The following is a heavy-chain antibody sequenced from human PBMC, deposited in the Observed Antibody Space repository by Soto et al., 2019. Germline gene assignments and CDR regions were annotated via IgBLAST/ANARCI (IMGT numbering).Heavy chain of an antibody. J-gene: IGHJ6*03. CDR2: IYYSGST. CDR1: GGSISSYY. CDR3: ARRSGSYRDYYMDV. D-gene: IGHD3-10*01. Sequence: SETLSLTCTVSGGSISSYYWSWIRQPPGKGLEWIGYIYYSGSTNYNPSLKSRVTISVDTSKNQFSLKLSSVTAADTAVYYCARRSGSYRDYYMDVWGKGTTVTVSS. V-gene: IGHV4-59*08.